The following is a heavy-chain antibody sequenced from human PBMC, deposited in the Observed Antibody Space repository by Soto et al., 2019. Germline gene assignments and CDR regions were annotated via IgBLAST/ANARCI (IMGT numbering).Heavy chain of an antibody. D-gene: IGHD3-10*01. CDR3: ARETSRSSYFDY. Sequence: QLQLQESGSRLVKPSQTLSLTCAVSGGSISRGDFSWSWIRQPPGKGLEWIGYIYHSESIYYNPSLKSRVTISLDGSQNRFSLKLTSVTAADTAVYYCARETSRSSYFDYWGQGTLVTVSS. CDR2: IYHSESI. CDR1: GGSISRGDFS. V-gene: IGHV4-30-2*01. J-gene: IGHJ4*02.